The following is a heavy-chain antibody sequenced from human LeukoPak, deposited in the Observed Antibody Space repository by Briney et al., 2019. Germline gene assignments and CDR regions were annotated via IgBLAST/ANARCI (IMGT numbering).Heavy chain of an antibody. D-gene: IGHD6-19*01. CDR1: RGVISSHL. J-gene: IGHJ4*02. Sequence: SETLSLTRTVSRGVISSHLCSWLRQPRSKGVEYIGCFYHCGSTNYNPPLKSRVTAYVDTSKNEFSLRLNSVTAADTAVYYCASTQQWLAFDYWGQGILVTVSS. CDR3: ASTQQWLAFDY. V-gene: IGHV4-59*11. CDR2: FYHCGST.